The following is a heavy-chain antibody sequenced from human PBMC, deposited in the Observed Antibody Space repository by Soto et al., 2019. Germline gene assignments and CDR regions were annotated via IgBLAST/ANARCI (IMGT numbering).Heavy chain of an antibody. J-gene: IGHJ4*02. CDR1: GFSLSTGGVG. CDR3: AHRRVGRSIYYFDY. Sequence: SGPTLVNPTQTLTLTCTFSGFSLSTGGVGVGWIRQPPGKALEWLALIYWDDDKRYRPSLKSRLTITKDTSKNQVVLRMTNMDPADTATYYCAHRRVGRSIYYFDYWGQGTLVTVSS. V-gene: IGHV2-5*02. CDR2: IYWDDDK. D-gene: IGHD1-26*01.